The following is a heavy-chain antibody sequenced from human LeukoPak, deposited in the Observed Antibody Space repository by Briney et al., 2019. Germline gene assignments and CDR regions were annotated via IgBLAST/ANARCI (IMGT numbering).Heavy chain of an antibody. D-gene: IGHD3-22*01. J-gene: IGHJ3*02. CDR2: IYTSGST. CDR1: GGPISSYY. CDR3: ARGGYYDSSGPTLDI. Sequence: SETLSLTCTVSGGPISSYYWSWIRQPAGKGLEWIGRIYTSGSTNYNPSLKSRVTMSVDTSKNQFSLKLSSVTAADTAVYYCARGGYYDSSGPTLDIWGQGTMVTVSS. V-gene: IGHV4-4*07.